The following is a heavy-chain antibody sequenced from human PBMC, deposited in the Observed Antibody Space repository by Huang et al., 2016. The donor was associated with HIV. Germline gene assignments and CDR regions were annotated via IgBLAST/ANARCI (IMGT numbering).Heavy chain of an antibody. D-gene: IGHD5-12*01. Sequence: QVQLVESGGGVVQPGRSLRLSCAASGFTFSTYGVHWVRQAPGKGLEWGAAISYDGSYQYYSDSVKGRFTISRDDSQNTLYLQMSSLRAEDTAVYFCAKDREDSAYQLDYWGQGTRVTVSS. J-gene: IGHJ4*02. V-gene: IGHV3-30*18. CDR2: ISYDGSYQ. CDR3: AKDREDSAYQLDY. CDR1: GFTFSTYG.